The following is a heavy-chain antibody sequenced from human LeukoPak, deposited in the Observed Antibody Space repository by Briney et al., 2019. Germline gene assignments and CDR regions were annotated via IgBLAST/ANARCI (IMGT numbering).Heavy chain of an antibody. CDR1: GYTFTSYD. Sequence: GASVKVSCKASGYTFTSYDINWVRQATGQGLEWMGWMNPNSGNTGYAQKFQGRVTMSRNTSISTAYMELSSLRSEDTAVYYCARDGAYGPGSGFDYWGQGTLVTVSS. D-gene: IGHD3-10*01. J-gene: IGHJ4*02. CDR2: MNPNSGNT. V-gene: IGHV1-8*01. CDR3: ARDGAYGPGSGFDY.